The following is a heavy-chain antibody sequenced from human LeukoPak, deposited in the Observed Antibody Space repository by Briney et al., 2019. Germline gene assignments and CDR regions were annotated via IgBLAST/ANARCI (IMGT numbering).Heavy chain of an antibody. Sequence: GGSLRLSCAASGFTFDDYGMSWVRQAPGKGLEWVSGINWNGGSTGYADSVKGRFTISRDNAKNSLYLQMNSLRAEDTALYHCARDPSGGYCSSTSCYPGYFDLWGRGTPVTVSS. V-gene: IGHV3-20*01. D-gene: IGHD2-2*01. CDR3: ARDPSGGYCSSTSCYPGYFDL. CDR2: INWNGGST. CDR1: GFTFDDYG. J-gene: IGHJ2*01.